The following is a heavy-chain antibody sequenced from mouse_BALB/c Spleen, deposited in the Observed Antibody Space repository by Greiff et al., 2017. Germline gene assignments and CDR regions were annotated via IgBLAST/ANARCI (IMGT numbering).Heavy chain of an antibody. D-gene: IGHD1-1*01. CDR2: ISSGGGNT. CDR1: GFTFSSYT. Sequence: DVQLVESGGGLVKPGGSLKLSCAASGFTFSSYTMSWVRQTPEKRLEWVATISSGGGNTYYPDSVKGRFTISRDNAKNNLYLQMSSLRSEDTALYYCASLRLFAYWGQGTLVTVSA. CDR3: ASLRLFAY. V-gene: IGHV5-9*03. J-gene: IGHJ3*01.